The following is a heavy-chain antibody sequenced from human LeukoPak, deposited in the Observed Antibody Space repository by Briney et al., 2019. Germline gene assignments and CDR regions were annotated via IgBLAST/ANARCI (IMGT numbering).Heavy chain of an antibody. CDR1: EYLFTGYY. V-gene: IGHV1-2*02. D-gene: IGHD6-13*01. CDR2: INPNSGGT. Sequence: ASVKVSCKASEYLFTGYYMHWVRQAPGQGLEWMGWINPNSGGTNYAQKFQGRVTMTRDTSISTAYMELSRLRSDDTAVYYCARRRSWSSLDYWGQGTLVTVSS. J-gene: IGHJ4*02. CDR3: ARRRSWSSLDY.